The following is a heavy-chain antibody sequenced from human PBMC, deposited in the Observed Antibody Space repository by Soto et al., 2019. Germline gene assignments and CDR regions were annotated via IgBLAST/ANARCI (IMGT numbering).Heavy chain of an antibody. CDR1: GYTFTGYY. D-gene: IGHD3-22*01. J-gene: IGHJ4*02. Sequence: ASVKVSCKASGYTFTGYYMHWVRQAPGQGLEWMGWTNPNSGATNYAQKFQGRVTMTRDTSISTAYMELSRLRSDDTAVYYCASNYYDSSGYYYIDYWGQGTLVTVSS. CDR3: ASNYYDSSGYYYIDY. V-gene: IGHV1-2*02. CDR2: TNPNSGAT.